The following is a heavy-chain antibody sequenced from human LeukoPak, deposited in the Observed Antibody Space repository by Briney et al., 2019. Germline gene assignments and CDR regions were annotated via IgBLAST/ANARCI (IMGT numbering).Heavy chain of an antibody. CDR2: IYYSGST. Sequence: PSETLSLTCTVSGGSISGSISSYYWNWIRQPPGKGLEWIGYIYYSGSTNYNPSLKSRVTISVDTSKNQFSLKLSSVTAADTAVYYCARDVGATPGYFDYWGQGTLVTVSS. CDR3: ARDVGATPGYFDY. CDR1: GGSISGSISSYY. J-gene: IGHJ4*02. D-gene: IGHD1-26*01. V-gene: IGHV4-61*01.